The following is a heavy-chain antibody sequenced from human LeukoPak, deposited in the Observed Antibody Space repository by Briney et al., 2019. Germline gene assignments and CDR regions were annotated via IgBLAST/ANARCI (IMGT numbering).Heavy chain of an antibody. V-gene: IGHV3-21*01. D-gene: IGHD5-12*01. CDR3: AGGYSSYDLAPSNYYYYYMDV. CDR1: GFTFSSYS. CDR2: ISSSSSYI. Sequence: GGSLRLSCAASGFTFSSYSMNWVRQAPGKGLEWVSSISSSSSYIYYADSVKGRFTISRDNAKNSLYLQMNSLRAEDTAVYYCAGGYSSYDLAPSNYYYYYMDVWGKGTTVTVSS. J-gene: IGHJ6*03.